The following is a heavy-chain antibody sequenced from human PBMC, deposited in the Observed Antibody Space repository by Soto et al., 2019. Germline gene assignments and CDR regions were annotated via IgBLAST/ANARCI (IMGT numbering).Heavy chain of an antibody. V-gene: IGHV3-21*01. Sequence: PGGSLRLSCAASGFTFSSYSMNWVRQAPGKGLEWVSSISSSSSYIYYADSVKGRFTISRDNAKNSLYLQMNSLRAEDTAVYYCAKATYNWNDGVFDYWGQGTLVTVSS. J-gene: IGHJ4*02. CDR2: ISSSSSYI. D-gene: IGHD1-20*01. CDR1: GFTFSSYS. CDR3: AKATYNWNDGVFDY.